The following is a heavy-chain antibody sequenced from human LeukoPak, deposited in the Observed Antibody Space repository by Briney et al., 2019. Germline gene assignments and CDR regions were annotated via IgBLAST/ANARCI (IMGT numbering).Heavy chain of an antibody. CDR2: ISYDGSNK. D-gene: IGHD2-15*01. CDR1: GFTFSSYG. Sequence: GRSLRLSCAASGFTFSSYGMHWVRQAPGKGLEWVAVISYDGSNKYYADSVKGRFTISRDNSKNTLYLQMNSLRAEDTAVYYCAKDAAYCSGGSCQSSWGQGTLVTVSS. V-gene: IGHV3-30*18. CDR3: AKDAAYCSGGSCQSS. J-gene: IGHJ4*02.